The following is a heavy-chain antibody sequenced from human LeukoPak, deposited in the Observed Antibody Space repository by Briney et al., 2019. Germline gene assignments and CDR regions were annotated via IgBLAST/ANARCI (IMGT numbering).Heavy chain of an antibody. J-gene: IGHJ5*02. D-gene: IGHD5-24*01. CDR1: CGSLSSYY. CDR2: IYYSGST. CDR3: ARDTRGATSKYNWFDP. Sequence: PSETLSLTCTDSCGSLSSYYWSWMRQPPGKGLEWIGYIYYSGSTNYNPSLKSRVTISVDTSKNQFSLKLNSVTAADTAVYYCARDTRGATSKYNWFDPWGQGTLVTVSS. V-gene: IGHV4-59*01.